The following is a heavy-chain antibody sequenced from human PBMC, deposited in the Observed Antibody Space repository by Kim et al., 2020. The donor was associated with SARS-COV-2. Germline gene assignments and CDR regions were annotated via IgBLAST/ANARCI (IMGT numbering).Heavy chain of an antibody. CDR1: GGSISSSSYY. CDR3: ARLPRGNWGLL. D-gene: IGHD7-27*01. CDR2: IYYSGST. J-gene: IGHJ4*02. V-gene: IGHV4-39*01. Sequence: SETLSLTCTVSGGSISSSSYYWGWIRQPPGKGLEWIGSIYYSGSTYYNPSLKSRVTISVDTSKNQFSLKLSSVTAADTAVYYCARLPRGNWGLLWGQGTLVTVSS.